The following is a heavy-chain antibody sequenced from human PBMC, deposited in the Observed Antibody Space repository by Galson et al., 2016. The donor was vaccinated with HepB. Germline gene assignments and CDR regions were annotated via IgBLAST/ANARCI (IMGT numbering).Heavy chain of an antibody. CDR3: ARDGAGATRKQLVYYYYYGMDV. D-gene: IGHD6-13*01. Sequence: SLRLSCAASGFTFTNAWMSWVRQAPGKGLEWVANIKLDGSEKYYVDSVKGRFTISRDNAKNSLYLQMNSLRAEDTAVYYCARDGAGATRKQLVYYYYYGMDVWGQGTTVTVSS. CDR1: GFTFTNAW. V-gene: IGHV3-7*01. J-gene: IGHJ6*02. CDR2: IKLDGSEK.